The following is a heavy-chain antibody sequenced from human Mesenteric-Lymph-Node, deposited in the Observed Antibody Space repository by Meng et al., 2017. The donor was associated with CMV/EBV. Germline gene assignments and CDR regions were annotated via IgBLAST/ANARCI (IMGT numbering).Heavy chain of an antibody. CDR3: ARSSSNPSFYYGMDV. CDR2: MNPNSGDV. CDR1: GYTFANYD. D-gene: IGHD4-11*01. Sequence: ASVKVSCKASGYTFANYDINWVRQAPGQGLEWMGWMNPNSGDVGYSRKFQGRVTMTRDTSMSTAYMEVSGLRSEDTAVYYCARSSSNPSFYYGMDVWGQGTTVTVSS. V-gene: IGHV1-8*01. J-gene: IGHJ6*02.